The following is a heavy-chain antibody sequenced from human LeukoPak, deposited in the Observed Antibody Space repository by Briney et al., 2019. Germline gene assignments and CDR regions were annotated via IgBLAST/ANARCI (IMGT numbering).Heavy chain of an antibody. Sequence: GGSLRLSCAASGFTFSSYSMNWVRQAPGKGLEWVSYISSSSSTIYYADSVKGRFTISRDNAKNSLYLQMNSLRAEDTAVYYCARAVVPAATGLGYFDYWGQGTLVTVSS. J-gene: IGHJ4*02. D-gene: IGHD2-2*01. CDR2: ISSSSSTI. V-gene: IGHV3-48*04. CDR3: ARAVVPAATGLGYFDY. CDR1: GFTFSSYS.